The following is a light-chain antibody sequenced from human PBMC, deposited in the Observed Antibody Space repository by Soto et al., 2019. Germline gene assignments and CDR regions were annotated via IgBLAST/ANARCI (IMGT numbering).Light chain of an antibody. CDR3: QQYGSSPWT. CDR1: QSVGYH. CDR2: DAS. V-gene: IGKV3-20*01. Sequence: IVLTQSPATLSLSPWERATLSCRASQSVGYHLAWYQQKPGQAPRLLIYDASNRATGIPARFSGSESGTDFTLTISRLEPEDFAVYYCQQYGSSPWTFGRGTKVDIK. J-gene: IGKJ1*01.